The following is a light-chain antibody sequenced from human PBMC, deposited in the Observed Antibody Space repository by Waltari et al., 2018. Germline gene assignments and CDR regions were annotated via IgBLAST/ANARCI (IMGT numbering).Light chain of an antibody. CDR3: QVWHSSGGV. CDR1: NIAALS. V-gene: IGLV3-21*01. Sequence: SYVLTQPPSVSVAPRKTAKITCGGNNIAALSVHWYQQRPGRAPVVVIQDDSDRPSGIPERFPGSKSGNTATLTISGVEAGDEADYYCQVWHSSGGVFGGGTRLTVL. J-gene: IGLJ2*01. CDR2: DDS.